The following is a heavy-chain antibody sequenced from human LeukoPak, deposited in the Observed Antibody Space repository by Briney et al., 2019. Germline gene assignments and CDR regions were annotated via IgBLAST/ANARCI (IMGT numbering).Heavy chain of an antibody. V-gene: IGHV3-30*03. J-gene: IGHJ4*02. Sequence: PGGSLRLSCAASGFTFSDYYMSWIRQAPGKGLEWVAVMSNDGSNKYYADSVKGRFTVSRDNSKNTLYLQMNNLRTDDTAVYYCATLPSATIGYSFDYWGQGTLVTVSS. CDR2: MSNDGSNK. D-gene: IGHD5-24*01. CDR1: GFTFSDYY. CDR3: ATLPSATIGYSFDY.